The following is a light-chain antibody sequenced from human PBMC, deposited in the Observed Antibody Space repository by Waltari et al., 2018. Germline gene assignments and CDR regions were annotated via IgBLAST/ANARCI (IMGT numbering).Light chain of an antibody. CDR1: PSLSNN. J-gene: IGKJ3*01. Sequence: EIVLTQSQATLSVSQGERDTLSCRASPSLSNNLAWYQQKPGQAPRLLIYGASARATGIPARVSGSVSWTEFTLTISSLQSEDFAIYYCQQYNNWPPVFTFGPGTKVDF. CDR3: QQYNNWPPVFT. CDR2: GAS. V-gene: IGKV3-15*01.